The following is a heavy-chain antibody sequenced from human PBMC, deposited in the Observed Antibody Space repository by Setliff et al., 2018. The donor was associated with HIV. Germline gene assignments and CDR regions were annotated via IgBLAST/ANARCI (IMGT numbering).Heavy chain of an antibody. J-gene: IGHJ4*02. D-gene: IGHD3-3*01. V-gene: IGHV3-48*03. CDR3: APLGGSRFYFDY. Sequence: VGSLSLSCAASGFTFSTYEMNWVRQAPGKGPEWVSYISSSGSTIYYADSVKGRFTISRDNAKNSLYLQMNSLRAEDTAVYYCAPLGGSRFYFDYWGQGTLVTVSS. CDR1: GFTFSTYE. CDR2: ISSSGSTI.